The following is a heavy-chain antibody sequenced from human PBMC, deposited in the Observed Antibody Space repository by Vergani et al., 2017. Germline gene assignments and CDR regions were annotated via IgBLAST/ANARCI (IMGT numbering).Heavy chain of an antibody. V-gene: IGHV4-34*11. J-gene: IGHJ3*02. CDR3: ARNPYCGGDCYSDAFDI. Sequence: QVQLQQWGAGLLKPSETLSLTCAVSGGSFSGYYWSWIRQPPGKGLEWIGYIYYSGSTNYNPSLKSRVTISVDTSKNQFSLKLSSVTAADTAVYYCARNPYCGGDCYSDAFDIWGQGTMVTVSS. CDR1: GGSFSGYY. CDR2: IYYSGST. D-gene: IGHD2-21*02.